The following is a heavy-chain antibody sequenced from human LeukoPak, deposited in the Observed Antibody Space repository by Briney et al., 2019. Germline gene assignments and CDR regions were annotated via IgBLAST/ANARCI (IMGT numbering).Heavy chain of an antibody. CDR2: IYYTGTT. CDR1: GGSISGYY. CDR3: AREEYGDYTVD. V-gene: IGHV4-59*12. Sequence: SETLSLTCTVSGGSISGYYWNWIRQPPGKGLQWIGYIYYTGTTKYNPSLQSRVTISVDTSKNQFSLKLTSVTAADTAVYYCAREEYGDYTVDWGQGTLITVSS. D-gene: IGHD4-17*01. J-gene: IGHJ4*02.